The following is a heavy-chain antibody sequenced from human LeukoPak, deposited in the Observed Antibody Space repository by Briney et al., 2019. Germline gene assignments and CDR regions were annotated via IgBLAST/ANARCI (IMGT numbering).Heavy chain of an antibody. CDR2: ISGSGGST. CDR1: GFTFSSYA. Sequence: GGSLRLSCAASGFTFSSYAMSWVRQAPGKGLEWVSGISGSGGSTYYADSVKGRFIISRDNSKNTLYLQMNSLRAEDTAVYYCARGGPAAGRFDYWGQGTLVTVSS. CDR3: ARGGPAAGRFDY. V-gene: IGHV3-23*01. D-gene: IGHD6-13*01. J-gene: IGHJ4*02.